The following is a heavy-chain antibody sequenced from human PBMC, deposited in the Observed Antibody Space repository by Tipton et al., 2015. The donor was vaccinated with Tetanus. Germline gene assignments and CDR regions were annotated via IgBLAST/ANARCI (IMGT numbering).Heavy chain of an antibody. V-gene: IGHV3-74*01. CDR2: INPDGRRT. D-gene: IGHD1-1*01. CDR1: GFTSESHY. Sequence: GSLRLSCAASGFTSESHYMHWVRQTPGKGLLWISRINPDGRRTNYADSVKGRFTISRDNAKNTVYLQMNSLRAEDTAVYFCARRSLTNYVLHLGGQGTPVPVSS. CDR3: ARRSLTNYVLHL. J-gene: IGHJ6*02.